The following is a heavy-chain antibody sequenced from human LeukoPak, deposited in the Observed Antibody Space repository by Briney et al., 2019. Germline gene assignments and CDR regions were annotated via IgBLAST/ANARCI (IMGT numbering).Heavy chain of an antibody. CDR2: ISGSGGST. V-gene: IGHV3-23*01. CDR3: AKAKPYSSSWYWDY. D-gene: IGHD6-13*01. J-gene: IGHJ4*02. Sequence: GGSLRLSCAASGFTFSSYAMSWVRQAPGKGLEWVSAISGSGGSTYYADSVKGRFTISRDNSKNTLYLQMNSLRAKDTAVYYCAKAKPYSSSWYWDYWGQGTLVTVSS. CDR1: GFTFSSYA.